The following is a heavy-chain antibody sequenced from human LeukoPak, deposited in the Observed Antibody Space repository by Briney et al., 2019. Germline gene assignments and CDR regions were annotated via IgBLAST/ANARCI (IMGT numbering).Heavy chain of an antibody. CDR2: IKQDGSEK. D-gene: IGHD4-23*01. Sequence: GGSLRLSCAASGFTFSRYWMSWVRQAPGTGLEWVANIKQDGSEKYYVDSVKGRFTISRDNAKNSLYLQMNSLRAEDTAVYYCARDGEQYLNSVDYYYMDVWGKGTTVTVSS. CDR3: ARDGEQYLNSVDYYYMDV. CDR1: GFTFSRYW. J-gene: IGHJ6*03. V-gene: IGHV3-7*01.